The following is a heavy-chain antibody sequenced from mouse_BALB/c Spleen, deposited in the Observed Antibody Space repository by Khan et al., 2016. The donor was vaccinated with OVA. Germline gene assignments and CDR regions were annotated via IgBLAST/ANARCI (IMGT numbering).Heavy chain of an antibody. V-gene: IGHV5-15*02. J-gene: IGHJ3*01. Sequence: EVELVESGGGLVQPGGSRKLSCAASGFTFIDYGMAWVRQTPGKGPEWIAFISSVAYSIYYADTETGRFTISRENAKNTLYLEMNSLRSVGTAMSYRAKGVFTHWVQGSLVTVSA. CDR1: GFTFIDYG. CDR3: AKGVFTH. CDR2: ISSVAYSI.